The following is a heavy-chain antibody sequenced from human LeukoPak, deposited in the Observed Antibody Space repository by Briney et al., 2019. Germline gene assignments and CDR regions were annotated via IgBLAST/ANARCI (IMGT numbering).Heavy chain of an antibody. J-gene: IGHJ5*01. CDR3: AKRVPLTALDS. D-gene: IGHD3-3*01. V-gene: IGHV3-23*01. CDR1: GFSFNIYA. Sequence: GSLRLSCAASGFSFNIYAMGWVRQAPGKGLEWVSVIGSGSVDKHYADTVRGRFDISRDNSKSRLFLQMNSLRVEDSGVYYCAKRVPLTALDSWGQGTLVTVSS. CDR2: IGSGSVDK.